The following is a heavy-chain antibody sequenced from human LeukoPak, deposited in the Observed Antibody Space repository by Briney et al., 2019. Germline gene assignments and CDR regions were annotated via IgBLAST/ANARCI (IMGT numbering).Heavy chain of an antibody. CDR1: GGTFSSYA. CDR3: ARDPRGYSYGYFDY. Sequence: SVKVSCKASGGTFSSYAISWVRQSPGQGLEGMGGIIPIFGTANYAQKFQGRVTITADKSTSTAYMELSSLRSEDTAVYYCARDPRGYSYGYFDYWGQGTLVTVSS. J-gene: IGHJ4*02. D-gene: IGHD5-18*01. CDR2: IIPIFGTA. V-gene: IGHV1-69*06.